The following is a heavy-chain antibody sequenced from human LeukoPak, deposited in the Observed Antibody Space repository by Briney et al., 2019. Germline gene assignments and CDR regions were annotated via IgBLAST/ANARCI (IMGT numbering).Heavy chain of an antibody. V-gene: IGHV3-21*01. J-gene: IGHJ4*02. CDR3: ARDKFGGTDY. CDR2: ISSSSSFI. CDR1: GFTFSSYI. D-gene: IGHD1-26*01. Sequence: GGSLRLSCAASGFTFSSYIMNWVRQAPGKGLEWVSSISSSSSFIYYADSVKGRFTISRDNAKNSLYLQMNNLRAEDTAVYYCARDKFGGTDYWGQGTLVTVSS.